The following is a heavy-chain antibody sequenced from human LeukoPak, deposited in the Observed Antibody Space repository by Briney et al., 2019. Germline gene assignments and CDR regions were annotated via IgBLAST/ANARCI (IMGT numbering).Heavy chain of an antibody. CDR2: IIPILGIA. Sequence: SVKVSCKASGGTFSSYAIIWVRQAPGQGLEWMGRIIPILGIANYARKFQGRVTITADKSTSTAYMELSSLRSEDTAVYHCARGRELQGYSYGYYFAYWGQGTLVTVSS. V-gene: IGHV1-69*04. D-gene: IGHD5-18*01. J-gene: IGHJ4*02. CDR1: GGTFSSYA. CDR3: ARGRELQGYSYGYYFAY.